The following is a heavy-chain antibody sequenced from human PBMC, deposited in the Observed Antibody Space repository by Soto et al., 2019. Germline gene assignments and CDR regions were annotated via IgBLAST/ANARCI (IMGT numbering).Heavy chain of an antibody. J-gene: IGHJ4*02. CDR1: GGSFSGYN. Sequence: SETLSLTCAVYGGSFSGYNWSWLRQPPGKGLEWIGEINHSGSTNYNPSLKSRVTISVDTSKNQFSLKLSSVTAADTAVYYCARAPPSPYGSGSAFDYWGQGTLVTVSS. CDR3: ARAPPSPYGSGSAFDY. D-gene: IGHD3-10*01. CDR2: INHSGST. V-gene: IGHV4-34*01.